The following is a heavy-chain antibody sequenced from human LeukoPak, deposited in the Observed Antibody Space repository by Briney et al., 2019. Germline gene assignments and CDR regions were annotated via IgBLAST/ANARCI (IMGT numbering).Heavy chain of an antibody. CDR1: GYTFTDYS. J-gene: IGHJ6*03. Sequence: ASVKVSCKASGYTFTDYSMHWVRQAPGQGLEWMVWINPNSGGRKYAQKFQGRVTKTRDTSISTAYMELSGLGFDDTAVYYCARNGHISAWSYYYYYVDVWGIGTTVTVSS. D-gene: IGHD6-19*01. V-gene: IGHV1-2*02. CDR2: INPNSGGR. CDR3: ARNGHISAWSYYYYYVDV.